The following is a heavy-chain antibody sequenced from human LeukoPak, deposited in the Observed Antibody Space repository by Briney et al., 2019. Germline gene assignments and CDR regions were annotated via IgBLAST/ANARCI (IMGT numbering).Heavy chain of an antibody. J-gene: IGHJ4*02. V-gene: IGHV3-23*01. Sequence: GGSLRLSCAASGFTFSSYVMSWVRQAPGKGLEWVSAISGSGATTYYADSVTGRFTISRDNSKNTLYLHMNSLRAEDTAVYYCAKRVSGTTFYWGQGTLVTVSS. CDR2: ISGSGATT. D-gene: IGHD1-1*01. CDR1: GFTFSSYV. CDR3: AKRVSGTTFY.